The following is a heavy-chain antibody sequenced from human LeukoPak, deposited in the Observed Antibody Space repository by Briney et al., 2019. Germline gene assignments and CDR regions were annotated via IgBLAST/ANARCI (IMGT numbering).Heavy chain of an antibody. Sequence: ASVKVSCKASGYTFTSYYMHWVRQAPGQGLEWMGIINPSGGSTSYAQKFQGRVTMTRDTSTSTVYVELSSLRSEDTAVYYCARDTSTDYGGNWANFDYWGQGTLVTVSS. CDR2: INPSGGST. CDR1: GYTFTSYY. V-gene: IGHV1-46*03. CDR3: ARDTSTDYGGNWANFDY. D-gene: IGHD4-23*01. J-gene: IGHJ4*02.